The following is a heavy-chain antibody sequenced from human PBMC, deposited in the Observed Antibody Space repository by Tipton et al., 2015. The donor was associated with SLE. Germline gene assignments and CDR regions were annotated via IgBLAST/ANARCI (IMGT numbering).Heavy chain of an antibody. CDR2: IYNHGNGT. J-gene: IGHJ4*02. CDR3: AKDGETLIDY. V-gene: IGHV3-23*03. Sequence: GSLRLSCAASGFDFGYYAMSWVRQLPGKRLEWVAVIYNHGNGTYYRDSVKGRFIISRDNFKNILYPQMNDLRAEDTALYYCAKDGETLIDYWGQGTLVTVSS. CDR1: GFDFGYYA. D-gene: IGHD3-10*01.